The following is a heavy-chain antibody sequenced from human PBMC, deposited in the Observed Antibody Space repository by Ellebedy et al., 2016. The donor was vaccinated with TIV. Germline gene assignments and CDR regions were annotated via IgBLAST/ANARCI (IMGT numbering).Heavy chain of an antibody. CDR3: ARGHGGYGY. CDR1: GGSISGYS. J-gene: IGHJ4*02. D-gene: IGHD5-12*01. Sequence: SETLSLTCNVSGGSISGYSWSWIRQPPGKGLEWIGYISDSGSANCHPSLTSRVTISVDTSKSQFSLRLSFVTAADTAVYYGARGHGGYGYWGQGTLVTVSS. V-gene: IGHV4-59*01. CDR2: ISDSGSA.